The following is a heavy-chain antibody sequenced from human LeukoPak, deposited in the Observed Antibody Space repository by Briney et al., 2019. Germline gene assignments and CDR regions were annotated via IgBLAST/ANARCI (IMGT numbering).Heavy chain of an antibody. Sequence: SETLSLTCTVSGGSISSYYWSWIRQPPGKGLEWIGYIYYSGSTNYNPSLKSRVTISVDTSKNQFSLKLGSVTAADTAVYYCARLDRCGGDCYYLDPWGQGTLVTVSS. V-gene: IGHV4-59*08. J-gene: IGHJ5*02. CDR3: ARLDRCGGDCYYLDP. D-gene: IGHD2-21*02. CDR2: IYYSGST. CDR1: GGSISSYY.